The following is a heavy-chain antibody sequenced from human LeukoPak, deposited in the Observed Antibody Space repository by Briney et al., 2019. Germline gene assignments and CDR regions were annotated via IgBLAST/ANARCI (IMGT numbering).Heavy chain of an antibody. CDR3: AKDHLRGYMDV. V-gene: IGHV3-9*01. CDR2: ISWNSGSI. CDR1: GFTFDDYA. J-gene: IGHJ6*03. Sequence: PGRSLRLSCAASGFTFDDYAMHWVRQAPGKGLEWVSGISWNSGSIGYADSVKGRFTISRDNAKNSLYLQMSSLRAEDTALYYCAKDHLRGYMDVWGKGTTVTVSS.